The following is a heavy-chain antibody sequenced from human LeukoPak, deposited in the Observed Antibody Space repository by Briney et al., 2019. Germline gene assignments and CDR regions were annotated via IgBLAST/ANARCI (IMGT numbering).Heavy chain of an antibody. V-gene: IGHV4-4*07. D-gene: IGHD5-18*01. CDR2: IYTSGST. J-gene: IGHJ2*01. Sequence: VKPSETLSLTCTVSGGSISSYYWSWIRQPAGKGLEWIGRIYTSGSTNYNPSLKSRVTMSVDTSKNQFSLKLSSVTAADTAVYYCARLYRGYSQMASWYFDLWGRGTLVTVSS. CDR1: GGSISSYY. CDR3: ARLYRGYSQMASWYFDL.